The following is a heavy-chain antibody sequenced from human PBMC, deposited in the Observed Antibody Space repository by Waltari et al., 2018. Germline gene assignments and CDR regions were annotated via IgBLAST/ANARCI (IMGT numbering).Heavy chain of an antibody. J-gene: IGHJ4*02. CDR2: INPGSGIT. CDR3: ATKGVVLPATFDY. CDR1: GYSFTGTL. D-gene: IGHD2-15*01. Sequence: QVQLVQSGAELREPGASVKVSCKASGYSFTGTLIHWVRQAPGQGLEWMGWINPGSGITNYAQKFQGRVTMTRDTSISTAYVELSSLRIDDMAAYYCATKGVVLPATFDYWGQGTLVTVSS. V-gene: IGHV1-2*02.